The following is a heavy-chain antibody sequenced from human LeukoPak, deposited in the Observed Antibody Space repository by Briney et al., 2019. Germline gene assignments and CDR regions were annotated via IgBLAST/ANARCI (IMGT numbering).Heavy chain of an antibody. J-gene: IGHJ5*02. V-gene: IGHV4-59*01. CDR1: GGSISSYY. D-gene: IGHD1-1*01. Sequence: PSETLSLTCTVSGGSISSYYWSWIRQPPGKGLEWTGHIYGSGSNNYNPSLKSRVTLSVDTSKNQFSLKLSSVTAADTAVYYCAREGTSGTHLNWFDPWGQGTLVTVSS. CDR2: IYGSGSN. CDR3: AREGTSGTHLNWFDP.